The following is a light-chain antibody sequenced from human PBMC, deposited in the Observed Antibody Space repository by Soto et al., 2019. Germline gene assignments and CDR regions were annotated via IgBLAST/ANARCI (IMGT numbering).Light chain of an antibody. Sequence: QSALTQPAPVSGSPGQSITISCLGTSSDIGPYNYGSWYQQHPDKAPKLILYEVTYRPSGASDRFSGSKSGNAAFLTISGRQAEDEADYYCSSYSSSATPYVFGTGTNVTVL. CDR2: EVT. J-gene: IGLJ1*01. V-gene: IGLV2-14*01. CDR1: SSDIGPYNY. CDR3: SSYSSSATPYV.